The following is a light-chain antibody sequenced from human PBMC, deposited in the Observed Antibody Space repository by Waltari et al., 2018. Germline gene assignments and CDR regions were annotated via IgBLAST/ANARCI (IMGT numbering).Light chain of an antibody. J-gene: IGLJ3*02. V-gene: IGLV8-61*01. CDR2: STN. Sequence: QTVVTQEPSFPVSPGGPVTLTRGLTSASVHSSYYPSWYQQTPGQAPRPLIYSTNPRSSGVPGRFSCSILENKAALTITGAQADDESDYYCVLYMGGGILFGGGTKLTVL. CDR3: VLYMGGGIL. CDR1: SASVHSSYY.